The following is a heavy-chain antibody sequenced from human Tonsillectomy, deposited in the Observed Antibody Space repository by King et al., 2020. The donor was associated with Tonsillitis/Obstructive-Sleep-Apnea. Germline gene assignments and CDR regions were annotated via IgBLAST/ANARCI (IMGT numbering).Heavy chain of an antibody. CDR1: GFTFSDYS. CDR3: AREASTCLDY. J-gene: IGHJ4*02. CDR2: ISSSSTTI. Sequence: VQLVESGGGWVQPGGSLRLSCAASGFTFSDYSMNWVRQAPGKGLEGVSYISSSSTTIHYADSTKGRFTISRDNARNSLYLQMNSLTDEDTAVYYCAREASTCLDYWGQGTLVTVSS. V-gene: IGHV3-48*02. D-gene: IGHD5/OR15-5a*01.